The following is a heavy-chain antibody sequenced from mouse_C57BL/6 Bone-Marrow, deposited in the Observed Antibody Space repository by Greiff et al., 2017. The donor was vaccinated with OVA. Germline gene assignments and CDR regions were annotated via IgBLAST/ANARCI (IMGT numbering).Heavy chain of an antibody. J-gene: IGHJ3*01. Sequence: QVQLKQSGAELVKPGASVKLSCKASGYTFTSYWMHWVKQRPGQGLEWIGMIHPNSGSTNYNEKFKSKATLTVDKSSSTAYMQLSSLTSEDSAVYDCARELYYGSSWFAYWGQGTLVTVSA. D-gene: IGHD1-1*01. CDR2: IHPNSGST. V-gene: IGHV1-64*01. CDR1: GYTFTSYW. CDR3: ARELYYGSSWFAY.